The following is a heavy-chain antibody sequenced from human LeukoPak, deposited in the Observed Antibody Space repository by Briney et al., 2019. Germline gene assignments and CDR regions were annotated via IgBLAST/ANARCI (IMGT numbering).Heavy chain of an antibody. V-gene: IGHV4-61*01. J-gene: IGHJ6*02. D-gene: IGHD6-13*01. CDR3: ARDRYSSSWYTPYYYGMDV. CDR1: GRSVSSSSYY. Sequence: SETVSLTCTVSGRSVSSSSYYWSWIRQPPGKGLEWIGYIYYSGSTNYNPSLKSRVTISVDTSKNQFSLKLSSVTAADTAVYYCARDRYSSSWYTPYYYGMDVWGQGTTVTVSS. CDR2: IYYSGST.